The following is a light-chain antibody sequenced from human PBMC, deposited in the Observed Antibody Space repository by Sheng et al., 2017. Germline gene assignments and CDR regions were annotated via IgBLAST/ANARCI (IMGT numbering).Light chain of an antibody. CDR3: QHYNTYSET. J-gene: IGKJ1*01. Sequence: EIVLTQSPGTLSLSPGERATLSCRASQSVSSTYLAWYQQKPGQAPRLLIYGASIRATGIPDRFSGIGSGTDFTLTISRLEPDDFATYYCQHYNTYSETFGQGTKVEIK. CDR2: GAS. V-gene: IGKV3-20*01. CDR1: QSVSSTY.